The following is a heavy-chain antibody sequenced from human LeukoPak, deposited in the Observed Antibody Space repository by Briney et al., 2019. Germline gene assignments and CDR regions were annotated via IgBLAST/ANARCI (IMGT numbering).Heavy chain of an antibody. Sequence: ESSVKISCKASGGTFSSYAISWVRQAPGQGLEWMGGIIPISGTANYAQKFQGRVTITTDESTSTAYMELSSLRSEDTAVYYCATPRSPDWYFDLWGRGTLVTVSS. V-gene: IGHV1-69*05. CDR3: ATPRSPDWYFDL. CDR2: IIPISGTA. J-gene: IGHJ2*01. CDR1: GGTFSSYA.